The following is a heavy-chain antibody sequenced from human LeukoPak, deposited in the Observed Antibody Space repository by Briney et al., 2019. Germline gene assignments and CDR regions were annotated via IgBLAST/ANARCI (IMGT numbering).Heavy chain of an antibody. D-gene: IGHD5-12*01. CDR2: IYYSGTT. J-gene: IGHJ5*02. V-gene: IGHV4-39*01. CDR3: ARQFHGSGYVDDL. CDR1: GGSISSSSYY. Sequence: SETLSLTCRVSGGSISSSSYYWGWIRRPPGKGLEWIASIYYSGTTHYNPALKSRVTMSVDTSKNQFSLKLSPVTAADTAVYYCARQFHGSGYVDDLWGQGTLVTVSS.